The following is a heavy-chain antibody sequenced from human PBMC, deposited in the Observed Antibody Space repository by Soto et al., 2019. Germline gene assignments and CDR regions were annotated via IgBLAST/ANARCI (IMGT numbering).Heavy chain of an antibody. Sequence: SVKVSCKASGFTFTSSAVQWVLQARGQRLEWIGWIGVGSGNRHYAQKFQERVTITRDMSTNTAYMELSSLRSEDTAVYYCAALGVNFDHWGQGTLVTVSS. CDR2: IGVGSGNR. CDR3: AALGVNFDH. D-gene: IGHD2-8*01. J-gene: IGHJ4*02. V-gene: IGHV1-58*01. CDR1: GFTFTSSA.